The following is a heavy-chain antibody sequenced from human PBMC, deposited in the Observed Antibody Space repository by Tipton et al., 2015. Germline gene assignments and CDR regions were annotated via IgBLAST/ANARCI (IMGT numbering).Heavy chain of an antibody. CDR1: GFTFSNYV. D-gene: IGHD3-10*02. CDR3: ARCWHYYYYGMDV. Sequence: SGFTFSNYVMNWVRRAPGKGLEWVSGISGTGDLTFYVDSVKGRFATSRDNSKNTLYLQMNSLRAEDTAVYYCARCWHYYYYGMDVWGQGTTVTVSS. V-gene: IGHV3-23*01. J-gene: IGHJ6*02. CDR2: ISGTGDLT.